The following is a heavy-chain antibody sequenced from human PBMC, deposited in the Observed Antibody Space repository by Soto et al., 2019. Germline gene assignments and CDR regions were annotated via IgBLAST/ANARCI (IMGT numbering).Heavy chain of an antibody. CDR2: IWYDGSNK. CDR3: ARDATNIGFLGYYYYGMDV. J-gene: IGHJ6*02. Sequence: SLRLSCAASGFTFSSYGMHWVRQAPGKGLEWVAVIWYDGSNKYYADSVKGRFTISRDNSKNTLYLQMNSLRAEDTAVYYCARDATNIGFLGYYYYGMDVWGQGTTVTVSS. V-gene: IGHV3-33*01. CDR1: GFTFSSYG. D-gene: IGHD3-3*01.